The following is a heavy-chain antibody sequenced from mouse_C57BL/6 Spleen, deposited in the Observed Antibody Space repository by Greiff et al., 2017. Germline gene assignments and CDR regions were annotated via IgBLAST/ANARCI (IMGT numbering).Heavy chain of an antibody. CDR3: AREIWDYCSSFPYFDV. D-gene: IGHD1-1*01. Sequence: QVQLQQPGAELVKPGASVKLSCKASGYTFTSYWMHWVKQRPGQGLEWIGMIHPNSGSTNYNEKFKSKATLTVDKSSSTAYMQLSSLTSEDSAVYYCAREIWDYCSSFPYFDVWGTETTVTVSS. J-gene: IGHJ1*03. CDR1: GYTFTSYW. V-gene: IGHV1-64*01. CDR2: IHPNSGST.